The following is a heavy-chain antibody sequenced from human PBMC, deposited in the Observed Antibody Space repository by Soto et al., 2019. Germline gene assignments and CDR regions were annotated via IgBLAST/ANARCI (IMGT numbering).Heavy chain of an antibody. J-gene: IGHJ6*02. CDR2: ISYDGSNK. Sequence: QVQLVESGGGVVQPGGSLRLSCAASGFIFTSYGVHWVRQAPGKGLEWVAFISYDGSNKHYADSVKGRFTISRDNTRKTVYLEMNSLRAEDTAVHYCTRDRYAVAGPQYVNGMDVWGQGTAVAVSS. V-gene: IGHV3-30-3*01. CDR1: GFIFTSYG. CDR3: TRDRYAVAGPQYVNGMDV. D-gene: IGHD6-19*01.